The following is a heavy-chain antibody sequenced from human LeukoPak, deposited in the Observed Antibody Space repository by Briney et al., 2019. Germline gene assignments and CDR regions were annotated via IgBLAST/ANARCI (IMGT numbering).Heavy chain of an antibody. D-gene: IGHD3-16*01. CDR1: GFSFNTFA. J-gene: IGHJ6*02. CDR3: AKDSQGSYDGFWYGTYGMDV. Sequence: GGSLRLSCVASGFSFNTFALTWVRQAPGKGLEWVSTISDYPHYSDSVRGRFTISRDNSRKTVFLQMNSLTPEDAATYYCAKDSQGSYDGFWYGTYGMDVWGQGTTVTVSS. CDR2: ISDYP. V-gene: IGHV3-23*05.